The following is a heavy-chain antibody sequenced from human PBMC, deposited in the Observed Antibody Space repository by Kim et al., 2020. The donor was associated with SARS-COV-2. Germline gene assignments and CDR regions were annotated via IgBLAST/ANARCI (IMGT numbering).Heavy chain of an antibody. CDR1: GGSFSGYY. CDR3: ARSIVRGIIIIGY. Sequence: SETLSLTCAVYGGSFSGYYWSWIRQPPGKGLEWIGEINHSGSTNYNPSLKTRVTISVDTSKNQFSLKLSPVTAADTAVYYCARSIVRGIIIIGYWGQGTLVTVSS. V-gene: IGHV4-34*01. J-gene: IGHJ4*02. CDR2: INHSGST. D-gene: IGHD3-10*01.